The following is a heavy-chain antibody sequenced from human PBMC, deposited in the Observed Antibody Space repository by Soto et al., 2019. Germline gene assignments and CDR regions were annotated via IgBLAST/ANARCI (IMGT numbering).Heavy chain of an antibody. Sequence: AVKPSCKASGGTFSSYAISWVRQAPGQGLEWMGGIIPIFGTANYAQKFQGRVTITADESTSTAYMELSSLRSEDTAVYYCARDKYIVVVTPGLFAIWGQGTIVTVSS. D-gene: IGHD2-21*02. J-gene: IGHJ3*02. CDR3: ARDKYIVVVTPGLFAI. V-gene: IGHV1-69*13. CDR1: GGTFSSYA. CDR2: IIPIFGTA.